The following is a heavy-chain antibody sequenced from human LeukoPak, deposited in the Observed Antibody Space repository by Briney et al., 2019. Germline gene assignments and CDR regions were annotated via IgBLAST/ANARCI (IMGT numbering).Heavy chain of an antibody. CDR3: ARDTMIRNWFDP. V-gene: IGHV1-8*01. CDR1: GYTFTSYD. D-gene: IGHD3-22*01. J-gene: IGHJ5*02. Sequence: ASVKASCKASGYTFTSYDINWVRQATGQRLKWMGWMIPNSGNTGYAQKFQGRVTMTRNTSISTAYMELSSLRSEDTAVYYCARDTMIRNWFDPWGQGTLVTVSS. CDR2: MIPNSGNT.